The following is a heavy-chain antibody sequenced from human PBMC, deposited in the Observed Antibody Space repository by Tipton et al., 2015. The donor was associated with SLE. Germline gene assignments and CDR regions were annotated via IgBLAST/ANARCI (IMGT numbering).Heavy chain of an antibody. J-gene: IGHJ6*03. V-gene: IGHV4-31*03. Sequence: TLSLTCTVSGGSISSGAYYWSWIRQHPGKGLEWIGEINHSGSTNYNPSLKSRVTISVDTSKNQFSLKLSSVTAADTAVYYCARAVKQQLVRTSKWVYYMDVWGKGTTVTVSS. D-gene: IGHD6-13*01. CDR3: ARAVKQQLVRTSKWVYYMDV. CDR2: INHSGST. CDR1: GGSISSGAYY.